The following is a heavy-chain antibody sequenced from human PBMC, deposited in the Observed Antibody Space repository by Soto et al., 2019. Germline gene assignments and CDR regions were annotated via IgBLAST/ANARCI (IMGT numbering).Heavy chain of an antibody. CDR1: GGSISSYY. D-gene: IGHD1-1*01. CDR2: LYHSGTT. V-gene: IGHV4-59*04. J-gene: IGHJ6*02. Sequence: PSQTLSLTCTVAGGSISSYYWSCIRQLAGKGREWICYLYHSGTTFYHASLQNRCTMSVDMSNNQVSLSLRSVTAADTAVYFCARSGGNDVYYYMDVWGQGTTVTVS. CDR3: ARSGGNDVYYYMDV.